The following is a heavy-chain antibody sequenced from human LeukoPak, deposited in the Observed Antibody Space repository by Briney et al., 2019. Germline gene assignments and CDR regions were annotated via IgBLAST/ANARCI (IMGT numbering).Heavy chain of an antibody. Sequence: PSETLSLTCTVSGDSVSVISFYWSWIRQPPGKGLQYIGYIQYSGSTNYNPSLKSRVTISVDTSKNQFSLKLSSVTAADTAVYYCARYYYSSGFWSTPHFDYWGQGTLVTVSS. D-gene: IGHD3-22*01. CDR2: IQYSGST. V-gene: IGHV4-61*01. J-gene: IGHJ4*02. CDR1: GDSVSVISFY. CDR3: ARYYYSSGFWSTPHFDY.